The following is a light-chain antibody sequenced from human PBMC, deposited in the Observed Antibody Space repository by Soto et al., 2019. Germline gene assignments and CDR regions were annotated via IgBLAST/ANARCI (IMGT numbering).Light chain of an antibody. Sequence: EIVLTQSPGTLSLSPGERATLSCRASQSVSNNYLAWYQQKPGQAPRLLIYGASNRATGIPDRFSGSGSGTEFTLTISSPQPEDFATYYCQQFNSYPITFGQGTRLEI. CDR3: QQFNSYPIT. CDR2: GAS. V-gene: IGKV3-20*01. J-gene: IGKJ5*01. CDR1: QSVSNNY.